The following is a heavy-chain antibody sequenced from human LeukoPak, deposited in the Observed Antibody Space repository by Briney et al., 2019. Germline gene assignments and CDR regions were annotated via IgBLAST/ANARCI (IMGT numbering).Heavy chain of an antibody. CDR2: IIPIFGTA. J-gene: IGHJ4*02. CDR3: ARESYYDILTGYNYFDY. CDR1: GGTFSSYA. Sequence: SVKVSCKASGGTFSSYAISWGRQAPGQGLEWMGGIIPIFGTANYAQKFQGRVTITADESTSTAYMELSSLRSEDTAVYYCARESYYDILTGYNYFDYWGQGTLVTVSS. D-gene: IGHD3-9*01. V-gene: IGHV1-69*13.